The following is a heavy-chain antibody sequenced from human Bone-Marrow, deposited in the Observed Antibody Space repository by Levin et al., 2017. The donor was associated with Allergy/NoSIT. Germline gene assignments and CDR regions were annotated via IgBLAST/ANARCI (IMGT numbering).Heavy chain of an antibody. Sequence: ASVKVSCKASGGTFSSYAISWVRQAPGQGLEWMGGIIPIFGTANYAQKFQGRVTITADESTSTAYMELSSLRSEDTAVYYCASTRSGYQGAGRFDYWGQGTLVTVSS. V-gene: IGHV1-69*13. D-gene: IGHD3-22*01. CDR1: GGTFSSYA. CDR3: ASTRSGYQGAGRFDY. J-gene: IGHJ4*02. CDR2: IIPIFGTA.